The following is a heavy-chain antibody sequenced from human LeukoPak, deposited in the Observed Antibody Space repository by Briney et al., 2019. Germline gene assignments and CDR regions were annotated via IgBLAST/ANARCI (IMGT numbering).Heavy chain of an antibody. V-gene: IGHV4-59*08. J-gene: IGHJ5*02. CDR1: GVSISSYY. CDR2: IYYSGST. CDR3: ARHVGFITMVRGVINNNWFDP. D-gene: IGHD3-10*01. Sequence: SETLSLTCTVSGVSISSYYWSWIRQPPGKGLEWIGYIYYSGSTNYNPSLKSRVTISVDTSKKQFSLKLSSVPAADTAVYYCARHVGFITMVRGVINNNWFDPWGQGTLVTVSS.